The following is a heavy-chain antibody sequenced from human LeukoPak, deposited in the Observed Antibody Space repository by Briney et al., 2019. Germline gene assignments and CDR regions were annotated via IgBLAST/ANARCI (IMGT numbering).Heavy chain of an antibody. CDR1: GGSISSYY. CDR2: IYYSGST. J-gene: IGHJ2*01. Sequence: EPSETLSLTCTVSGGSISSYYWSWIRQPPGKGLEWIGYIYYSGSTNYNPSLKSRVTISVDTSKNQFSLKLSSETAADTAVYYCAKSPYCSSTSCYPGWYFDLWGRGTLVTVSS. CDR3: AKSPYCSSTSCYPGWYFDL. D-gene: IGHD2-2*01. V-gene: IGHV4-59*08.